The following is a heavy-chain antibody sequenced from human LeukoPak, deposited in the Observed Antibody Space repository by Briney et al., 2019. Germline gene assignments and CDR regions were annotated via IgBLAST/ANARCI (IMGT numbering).Heavy chain of an antibody. D-gene: IGHD2-2*01. V-gene: IGHV1-2*02. Sequence: ASVKVSCKASGYTFTGYYMHWVRQAPGQGLEWMGWINPNSGGTNYAQKFQGRVTMTRDTSISTAYMELSRLRSDDTAVYYCARDYGGYCSSTSCFSGLFDPWGQGTLVTVSS. CDR1: GYTFTGYY. CDR2: INPNSGGT. J-gene: IGHJ5*02. CDR3: ARDYGGYCSSTSCFSGLFDP.